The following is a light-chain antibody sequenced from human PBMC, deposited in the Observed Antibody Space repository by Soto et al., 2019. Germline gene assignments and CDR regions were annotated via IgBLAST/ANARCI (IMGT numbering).Light chain of an antibody. CDR1: SYNIGSNT. CDR2: SNN. CDR3: AAWYDSLNAV. Sequence: QSVLTQPPSASGTPGQRVTISCSGSSYNIGSNTVNWYQQLPGTAPKLLIYSNNHRPSGVPDRFSGSKSVTSASLAISGLQSEDEADYYCAAWYDSLNAVFCGGTKLTV. J-gene: IGLJ3*02. V-gene: IGLV1-44*01.